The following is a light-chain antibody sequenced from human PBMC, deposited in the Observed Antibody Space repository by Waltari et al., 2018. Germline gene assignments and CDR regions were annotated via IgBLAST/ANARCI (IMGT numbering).Light chain of an antibody. CDR1: QSVRSF. Sequence: PGERATLSCRASQSVRSFLAWYQQKPGQAPRLLIHDASNRATGIPVRFSGSGSGTDFTLTISSLEPEDFAVYYCQQRINWPLTFGGGTKVEIK. J-gene: IGKJ4*01. V-gene: IGKV3-11*01. CDR2: DAS. CDR3: QQRINWPLT.